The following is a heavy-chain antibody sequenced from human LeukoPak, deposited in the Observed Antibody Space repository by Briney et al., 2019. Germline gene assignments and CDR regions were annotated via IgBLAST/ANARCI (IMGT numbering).Heavy chain of an antibody. Sequence: GGYLRLSCAASGFIFNNYWMHWVRQALGKGLVWVSRVNSDGSITVYADSVKGRFTISRDNAKNTLYLQMNSLRAEDTAVYYCARAGDGFDNWGQGTLVTVSS. D-gene: IGHD3-16*01. CDR2: VNSDGSIT. CDR3: ARAGDGFDN. J-gene: IGHJ4*02. CDR1: GFIFNNYW. V-gene: IGHV3-74*01.